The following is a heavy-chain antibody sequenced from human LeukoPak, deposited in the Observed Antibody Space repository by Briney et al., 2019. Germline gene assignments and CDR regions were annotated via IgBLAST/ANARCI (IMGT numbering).Heavy chain of an antibody. CDR3: AKSHTSSYEEN. CDR1: GFPFSSYS. V-gene: IGHV3-48*01. J-gene: IGHJ4*02. CDR2: ISSSSGII. Sequence: PGGSLRLSCEASGFPFSSYSMNWVRQAPGKGLEWVSYISSSSGIIYYADSVKGRFTISRDNAKNSLYLQMNSLRAEDTAVYYCAKSHTSSYEENWGQGTLVTVSS. D-gene: IGHD2-2*01.